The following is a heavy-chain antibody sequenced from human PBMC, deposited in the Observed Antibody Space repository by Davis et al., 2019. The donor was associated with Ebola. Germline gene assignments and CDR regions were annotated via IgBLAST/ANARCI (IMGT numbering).Heavy chain of an antibody. J-gene: IGHJ2*01. CDR1: GFTFSSYW. Sequence: GGSLRLSCAASGFTFSSYWMHWVRQAPGKGLEWVSATTLSGGSTYYADSVKGRFTISRDNSRNTLYLQMNSLRAEDTALYYCAKDGGNYPYWYFDLWGRGTLVTVSS. CDR3: AKDGGNYPYWYFDL. D-gene: IGHD1-7*01. CDR2: TTLSGGST. V-gene: IGHV3-23*01.